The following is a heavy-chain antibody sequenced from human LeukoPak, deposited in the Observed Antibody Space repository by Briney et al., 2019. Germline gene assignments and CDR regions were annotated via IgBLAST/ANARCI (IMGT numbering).Heavy chain of an antibody. CDR3: ARNRSIVGTTIFDY. CDR1: GFTFSSFA. D-gene: IGHD1-26*01. J-gene: IGHJ4*02. Sequence: GGSLRLSCAASGFTFSSFAMHWVRQAPGKGLEWVAVISHDGSDKYYVDSVKGRFTISRDNSKNTLYLQMNSLRAEDTAVYFCARNRSIVGTTIFDYWGQGTLVTVSS. V-gene: IGHV3-30*04. CDR2: ISHDGSDK.